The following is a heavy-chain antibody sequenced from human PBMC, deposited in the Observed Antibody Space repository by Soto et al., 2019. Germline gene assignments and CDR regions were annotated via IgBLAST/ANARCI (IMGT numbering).Heavy chain of an antibody. CDR3: ATLASKNGLDI. V-gene: IGHV3-33*01. CDR1: GFTFSSYG. J-gene: IGHJ3*02. CDR2: IWYDASNK. D-gene: IGHD6-19*01. Sequence: QVQLVESGGGVGQPGRSLRLSCAASGFTFSSYGMHWVRQAPGKGLEWVAVIWYDASNKYYADSVKGRFTISRDNSKNTLYLQMNSLIGDDTAVYYCATLASKNGLDIWGQGTMVTVSS.